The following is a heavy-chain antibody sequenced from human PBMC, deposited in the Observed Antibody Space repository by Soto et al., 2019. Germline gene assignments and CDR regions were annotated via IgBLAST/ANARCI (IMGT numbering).Heavy chain of an antibody. J-gene: IGHJ6*02. D-gene: IGHD3-10*01. Sequence: QVQLVQSGAEVKKPGSSVKVSCKASGGTFSSYTISWVRQAPGQGLEWMGRIIPILGIANYAQKFQGRGTITADKSTSTAYMELSSLRSEDTAVYYCARFRGSYGMDVWGQGTTVTVSS. CDR2: IIPILGIA. V-gene: IGHV1-69*02. CDR3: ARFRGSYGMDV. CDR1: GGTFSSYT.